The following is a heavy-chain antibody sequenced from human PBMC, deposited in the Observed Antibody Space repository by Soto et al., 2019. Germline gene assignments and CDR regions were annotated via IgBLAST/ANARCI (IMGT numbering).Heavy chain of an antibody. V-gene: IGHV3-23*01. CDR2: ISGSGGST. CDR1: GFTFSSYA. J-gene: IGHJ3*02. CDR3: AKGSNYYDILTGYTTPDAFDI. D-gene: IGHD3-9*01. Sequence: EVQLLESGGGLVQPGGSLRLSCAASGFTFSSYAMSWVRQAPGKGLEWVSAISGSGGSTYYADSVKGRFTISRDNSKNALYLQMNSLRAEDTAVYYCAKGSNYYDILTGYTTPDAFDIWGQGTMVTVSS.